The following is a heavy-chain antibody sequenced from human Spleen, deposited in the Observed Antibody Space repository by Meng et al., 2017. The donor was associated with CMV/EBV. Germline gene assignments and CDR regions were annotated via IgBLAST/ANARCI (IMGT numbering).Heavy chain of an antibody. CDR3: ARGRYGDTAMANWFDP. D-gene: IGHD5-18*01. CDR2: IIPIFGTA. CDR1: GGPFSSYA. Sequence: SGGPFSSYAISWVRQAPGQGLEWMGGIIPIFGTANYAQKFQGRVTITTDESTSTAYMELSSLRSEDTAVYYCARGRYGDTAMANWFDPWGQGTLVTVSS. V-gene: IGHV1-69*05. J-gene: IGHJ5*02.